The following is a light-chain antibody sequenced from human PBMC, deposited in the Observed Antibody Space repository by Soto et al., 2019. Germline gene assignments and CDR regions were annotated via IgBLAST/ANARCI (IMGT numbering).Light chain of an antibody. J-gene: IGLJ1*01. Sequence: QSVLTQPPSASGTPGQRVTISCSGSSSNIGSNTVNWYQQLPGTAPKLLIYSNNQRPSGVPDRFSGSKSGTSASLAISGLQYEDEADDYCAAWDDSLNGYVFRTGTKLTVL. V-gene: IGLV1-44*01. CDR1: SSNIGSNT. CDR3: AAWDDSLNGYV. CDR2: SNN.